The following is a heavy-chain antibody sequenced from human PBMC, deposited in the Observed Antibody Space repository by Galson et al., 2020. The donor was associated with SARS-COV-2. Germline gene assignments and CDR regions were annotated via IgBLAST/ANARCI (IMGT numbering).Heavy chain of an antibody. Sequence: LETLSLTCVVYGGSFSDYKWAWVRQPPGKGLEWIGEIDHRGSTKYNPSLKSRVTISVDTSKNQFSLKLTSMTAADTAVYYCARGVPGYWGQGTLVTVSS. CDR2: IDHRGST. D-gene: IGHD2-2*01. J-gene: IGHJ4*02. CDR3: ARGVPGY. V-gene: IGHV4-34*01. CDR1: GGSFSDYK.